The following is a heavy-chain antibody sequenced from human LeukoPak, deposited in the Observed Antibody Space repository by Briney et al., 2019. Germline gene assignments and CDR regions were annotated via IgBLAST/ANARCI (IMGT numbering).Heavy chain of an antibody. Sequence: PSQTLSLTCAISGDSVSSNSVTWHWIRQSPSRGLEWLGRTYYRSTWYNDYAVSVRGRITVNPDTSKNQFSLHLNSVTPEDTAVYYCARRLTQYDCFDPWGQGILVTVSP. V-gene: IGHV6-1*01. CDR1: GDSVSSNSVT. CDR3: ARRLTQYDCFDP. J-gene: IGHJ5*02. CDR2: TYYRSTWYN. D-gene: IGHD2-2*01.